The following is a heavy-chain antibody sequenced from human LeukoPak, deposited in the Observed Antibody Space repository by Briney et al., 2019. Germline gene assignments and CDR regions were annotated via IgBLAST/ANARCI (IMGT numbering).Heavy chain of an antibody. CDR3: ARAMVTASRWIDP. Sequence: GGSLRLSCAASGFTFAEYAMHWVRQAPGKGLEWVSGISGSGDNTYYADSVKGRFTISRDNSKNTLYVQVNSLGTEDTAVYYCARAMVTASRWIDPWGQGTLVTVSS. CDR1: GFTFAEYA. D-gene: IGHD2-21*02. J-gene: IGHJ5*02. V-gene: IGHV3-23*01. CDR2: ISGSGDNT.